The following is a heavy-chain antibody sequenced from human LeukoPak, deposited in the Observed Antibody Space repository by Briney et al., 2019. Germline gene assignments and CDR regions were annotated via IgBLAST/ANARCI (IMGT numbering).Heavy chain of an antibody. J-gene: IGHJ4*02. CDR2: ITWNSDDM. CDR1: GFTFDGYG. CDR3: TKVTDWRTGFDY. D-gene: IGHD3-9*01. Sequence: PGGSLRLSCAASGFTFDGYGMYWVRQAPGKGLEWVSGITWNSDDMAYSDSARGRFTISRDNAKNCLYLQMNSLRVGDTALYYCTKVTDWRTGFDYWGQGTLVTVSS. V-gene: IGHV3-9*01.